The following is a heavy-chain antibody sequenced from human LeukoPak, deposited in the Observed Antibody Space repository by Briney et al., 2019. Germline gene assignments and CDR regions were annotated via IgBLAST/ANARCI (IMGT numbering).Heavy chain of an antibody. V-gene: IGHV4-61*02. CDR3: ARVRGSLNWFDP. CDR1: GGSISSGSYY. J-gene: IGHJ5*02. Sequence: SETLSLPCTVSGGSISSGSYYWSWIRQPAGKGLEWIGRIYTSGSTNYNPSLKSRVTISVDTSKNQFSLKLSSVTAADTAVYYCARVRGSLNWFDPWGQGTLVTVSS. CDR2: IYTSGST. D-gene: IGHD2-15*01.